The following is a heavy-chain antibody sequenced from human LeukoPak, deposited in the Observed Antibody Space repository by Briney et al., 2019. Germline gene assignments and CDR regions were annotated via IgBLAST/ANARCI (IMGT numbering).Heavy chain of an antibody. CDR3: ARDRINNWFDP. J-gene: IGHJ5*02. CDR1: GFTFSSYS. V-gene: IGHV3-30*03. CDR2: ISYDGSNK. Sequence: GGSLRLSCAASGFTFSSYSMNWVRQAPGKGLEWVAVISYDGSNKYYADSVKGRFTISRDNSKNTLYLQMNSLRAEDTAVYYCARDRINNWFDPWGQGTLVTVSS. D-gene: IGHD3-10*01.